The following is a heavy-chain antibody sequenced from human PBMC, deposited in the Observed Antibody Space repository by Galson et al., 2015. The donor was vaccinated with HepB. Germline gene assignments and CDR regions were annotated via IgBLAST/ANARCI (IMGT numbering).Heavy chain of an antibody. V-gene: IGHV4-31*03. CDR2: IYSSGRS. D-gene: IGHD6-6*01. Sequence: TLSLTCTVSGDSISRSGYYWIWIRQHPGKGLEWIGYIYSSGRSYNNPSLKSRVSISIDTSKNQFSLNLTSVTAADTAVYYCAREGSIAPLMPDYWGQGTLVTVSS. CDR1: GDSISRSGYY. J-gene: IGHJ4*02. CDR3: AREGSIAPLMPDY.